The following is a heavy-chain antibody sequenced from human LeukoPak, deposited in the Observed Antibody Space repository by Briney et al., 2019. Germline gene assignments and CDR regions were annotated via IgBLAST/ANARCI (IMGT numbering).Heavy chain of an antibody. CDR1: GGSISSGSYY. CDR3: ARDPYDYVWGTGYYMDV. D-gene: IGHD3-16*01. Sequence: SETLSLTCTVSGGSISSGSYYWSWIRQSAGKGLEWIGSIYHSGSTYYNPSLKSRVTISVDTSKNQFSLKLSSVTAADTAVYYCARDPYDYVWGTGYYMDVWGKGTTVTVSS. V-gene: IGHV4-39*07. J-gene: IGHJ6*03. CDR2: IYHSGST.